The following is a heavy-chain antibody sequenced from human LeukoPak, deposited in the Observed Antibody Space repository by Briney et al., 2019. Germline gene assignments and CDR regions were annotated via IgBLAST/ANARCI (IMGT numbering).Heavy chain of an antibody. Sequence: GGSLRLSCAASGFTFSSYGMSWVRQAPGKGLEWVSAISGSGGSTYYADSVRGRFTISRDNSKNTLYLQMNSLRAEDTAVYYCAKDKQPYKYCSSTSCRMNFDYWGQGTLVTVSS. CDR2: ISGSGGST. CDR1: GFTFSSYG. D-gene: IGHD2-2*01. CDR3: AKDKQPYKYCSSTSCRMNFDY. J-gene: IGHJ4*02. V-gene: IGHV3-23*01.